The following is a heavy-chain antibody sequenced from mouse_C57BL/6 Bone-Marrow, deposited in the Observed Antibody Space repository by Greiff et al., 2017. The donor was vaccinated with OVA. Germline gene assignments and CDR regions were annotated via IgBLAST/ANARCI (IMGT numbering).Heavy chain of an antibody. Sequence: VQLQQSGAELVRPGASVKLSCTVSGFNIKDDYMHWVKQRPEQGLEWIGWIDPENGDTEYASKFQGKATITADTSSNTAYLQLSSLTSEDTAVYYCTTFIFAYWGQGTLVTVSA. V-gene: IGHV14-4*01. J-gene: IGHJ3*01. CDR1: GFNIKDDY. D-gene: IGHD1-1*01. CDR3: TTFIFAY. CDR2: IDPENGDT.